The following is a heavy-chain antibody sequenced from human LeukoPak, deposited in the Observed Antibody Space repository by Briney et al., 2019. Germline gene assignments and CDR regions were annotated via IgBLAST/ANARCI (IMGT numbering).Heavy chain of an antibody. Sequence: SQTLSLTCAISGDSVSSNSVTWNWIRQSPSRGLEWLGRTYYRSTWYNDYAVSVRGRITVNPDTSKNQFSLHLNSVAPEDTAVYYCARTNPGTLDYWGQGTLVTVSS. J-gene: IGHJ4*02. CDR1: GDSVSSNSVT. V-gene: IGHV6-1*01. CDR3: ARTNPGTLDY. D-gene: IGHD1-26*01. CDR2: TYYRSTWYN.